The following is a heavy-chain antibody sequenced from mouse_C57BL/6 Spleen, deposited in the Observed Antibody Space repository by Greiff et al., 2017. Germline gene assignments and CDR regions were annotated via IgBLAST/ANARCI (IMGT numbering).Heavy chain of an antibody. D-gene: IGHD1-1*01. V-gene: IGHV1-22*01. CDR3: AMTSYYGSSPFAY. Sequence: VQLKESGPELVKPGASVKMSCKASGYTFTDYNMHWVKQSHGKSLEWIGYINPNNGGTSYNQKFKGKATLTVNKSSSTAYMELRSLTSEDSAVYYCAMTSYYGSSPFAYWGQGTLVTVSA. J-gene: IGHJ3*01. CDR1: GYTFTDYN. CDR2: INPNNGGT.